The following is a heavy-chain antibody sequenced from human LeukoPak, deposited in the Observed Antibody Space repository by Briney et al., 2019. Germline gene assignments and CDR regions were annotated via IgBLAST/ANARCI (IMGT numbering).Heavy chain of an antibody. CDR1: GGSVSSGSYY. J-gene: IGHJ6*04. CDR3: ARETTVTTSNYYYYYGMDV. CDR2: IYYSGST. D-gene: IGHD4-17*01. V-gene: IGHV4-61*01. Sequence: SETLSLTCTVSGGSVSSGSYYWSWIRQPPGTGLEWIGYIYYSGSTNYNPSLKGRVTISVDTSKNQFSLKLSSVTAADTAVYYCARETTVTTSNYYYYYGMDVWGKGTTVTVSS.